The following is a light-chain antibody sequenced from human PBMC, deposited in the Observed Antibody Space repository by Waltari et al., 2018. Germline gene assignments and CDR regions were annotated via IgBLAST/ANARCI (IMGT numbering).Light chain of an antibody. Sequence: DIQMTQSPSSLPASVGDRVTISCRASQRISSYLNWYQQEPGKAPRLLIYGATSVQSGVPSRFSGSGSGTDFTLTISSLQPEDFATYYCQQTYKTPRTFGQGTKVDI. CDR2: GAT. CDR1: QRISSY. V-gene: IGKV1-39*01. J-gene: IGKJ1*01. CDR3: QQTYKTPRT.